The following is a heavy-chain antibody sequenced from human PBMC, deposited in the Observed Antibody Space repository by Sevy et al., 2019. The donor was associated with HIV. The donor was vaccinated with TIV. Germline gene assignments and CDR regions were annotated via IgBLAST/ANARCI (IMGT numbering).Heavy chain of an antibody. V-gene: IGHV4-38-2*02. J-gene: IGHJ5*02. Sequence: SETLSLTCAVSGYSISSGYYWGWIRQPPGKGLEWIGSIYHSGSTYYNPSLKSRVTISVDTSKNQFSLKLSSVTAADTAVYYCARDPLEYDSSGYRTYNWFDPWGQGTLVTVSS. CDR1: GYSISSGYY. CDR3: ARDPLEYDSSGYRTYNWFDP. CDR2: IYHSGST. D-gene: IGHD3-22*01.